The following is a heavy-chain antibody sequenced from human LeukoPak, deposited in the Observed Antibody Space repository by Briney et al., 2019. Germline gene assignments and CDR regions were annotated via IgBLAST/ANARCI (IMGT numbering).Heavy chain of an antibody. J-gene: IGHJ6*03. CDR3: ASPTSSTNYYYYYMDV. CDR1: GFTFSNYE. CDR2: ISISGSSV. Sequence: PGGSLRLSCAASGFTFSNYEMNWVRQAPGKGLEWVSYISISGSSVYYADSVKGRFTISRDNAKNSLYLQMNSLRAEDTAVYYCASPTSSTNYYYYYMDVWGKGTTVTVSS. D-gene: IGHD5-24*01. V-gene: IGHV3-48*03.